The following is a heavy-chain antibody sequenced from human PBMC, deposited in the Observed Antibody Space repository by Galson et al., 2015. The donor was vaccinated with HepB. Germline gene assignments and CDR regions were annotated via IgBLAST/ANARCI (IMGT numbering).Heavy chain of an antibody. D-gene: IGHD1-26*01. CDR2: IRSKAYGGTT. CDR3: TRRRHSGSYSGAFDI. V-gene: IGHV3-49*04. J-gene: IGHJ3*02. Sequence: SLRLSCAASGFTFGDYAMSWVRQAPGKGLEWVGFIRSKAYGGTTEYAASVKGRFTISRDDSKSIAYLQMNSLKTEDTAVYYCTRRRHSGSYSGAFDIWGQGTMVTVSS. CDR1: GFTFGDYA.